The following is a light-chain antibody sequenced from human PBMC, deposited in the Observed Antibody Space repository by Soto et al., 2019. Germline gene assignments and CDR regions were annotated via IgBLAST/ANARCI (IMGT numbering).Light chain of an antibody. CDR1: SSNIEVNY. J-gene: IGLJ2*01. Sequence: QSVLTQPPSASGTPGQRVTISCSVASSNIEVNYVYWYQKLPGTAPRLLIYRNNQRPSGVPDRFSGSKSGTSASLAISALRSEDEADYYCTVWDDSLRGRLFGGGTKVTVL. CDR3: TVWDDSLRGRL. CDR2: RNN. V-gene: IGLV1-47*01.